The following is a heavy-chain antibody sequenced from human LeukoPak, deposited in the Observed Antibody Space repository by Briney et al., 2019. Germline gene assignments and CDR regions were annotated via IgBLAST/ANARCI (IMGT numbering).Heavy chain of an antibody. V-gene: IGHV1-2*06. D-gene: IGHD4-23*01. J-gene: IGHJ4*02. CDR3: ARKLRSPGNSPVGY. CDR1: GYTFTPYY. CDR2: INPNTATT. Sequence: ASVTVSCTASGYTFTPYYIHWVRQAPGQELGWVGRINPNTATTHSALKFQDRVTLTRDTSMRTVYMELSGLTSDDTAVYYCARKLRSPGNSPVGYWGQGTLVTVSS.